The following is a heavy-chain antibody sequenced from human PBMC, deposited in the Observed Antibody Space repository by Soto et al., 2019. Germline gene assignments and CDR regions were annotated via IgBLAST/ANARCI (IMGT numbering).Heavy chain of an antibody. D-gene: IGHD2-2*01. CDR2: ISYDGSNK. Sequence: QVQLVESGGGVVQPGRSLRLSCAASGFTFSSYGMHWVRQAPGKGLEWVAVISYDGSNKYYADSVKGRFTISRDNSKNTLYLQMNSLRAEDTAVYYCAKGRYCSSTSCERAYYYYYGMDVWGQGTTVTVSS. J-gene: IGHJ6*02. CDR3: AKGRYCSSTSCERAYYYYYGMDV. V-gene: IGHV3-30*18. CDR1: GFTFSSYG.